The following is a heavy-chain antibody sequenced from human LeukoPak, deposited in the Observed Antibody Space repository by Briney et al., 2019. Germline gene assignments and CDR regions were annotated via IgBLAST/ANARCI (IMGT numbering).Heavy chain of an antibody. D-gene: IGHD6-19*01. CDR1: GFTFSSYG. CDR3: ARDPRGIAVAGTLDY. CDR2: TRYDGSKT. Sequence: PGGSLRLSYAASGFTFSSYGMHWVRQSPGKGLEWVAVTRYDGSKTYYADSVKGRFTSSRDNSKNTMYLKMNSLRAEDTAVYYCARDPRGIAVAGTLDYWGQGTQVIVSS. V-gene: IGHV3-33*01. J-gene: IGHJ4*02.